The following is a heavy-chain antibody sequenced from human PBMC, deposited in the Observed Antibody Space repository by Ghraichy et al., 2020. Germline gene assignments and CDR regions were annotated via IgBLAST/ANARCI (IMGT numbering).Heavy chain of an antibody. CDR1: GYSISSGYY. CDR3: SRGKGVFDI. Sequence: ESLNISCTVSGYSISSGYYWGWIRQPPGKGLEWIGSIYHSGSTYYNPSLKSRVTISVDTSKNQFSLKLSSVTAADTAVYYCSRGKGVFDIWGQGTMVTVSS. CDR2: IYHSGST. D-gene: IGHD2-8*01. V-gene: IGHV4-38-2*02. J-gene: IGHJ3*02.